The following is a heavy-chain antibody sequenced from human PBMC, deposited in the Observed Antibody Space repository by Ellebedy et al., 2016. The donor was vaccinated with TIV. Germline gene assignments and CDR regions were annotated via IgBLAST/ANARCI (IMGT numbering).Heavy chain of an antibody. Sequence: AASVKVSCKASGGTFSNSAINWVRQAPGQGLEWMGRIIPILNIRTYAQRFQGRLTFTADKSTTTAYMELTSLSSDDTAVYYCTRWGGYSGTFQGPFDFWGQGTLVTVSS. J-gene: IGHJ4*02. CDR1: GGTFSNSA. CDR3: TRWGGYSGTFQGPFDF. V-gene: IGHV1-69*04. CDR2: IIPILNIR. D-gene: IGHD5-12*01.